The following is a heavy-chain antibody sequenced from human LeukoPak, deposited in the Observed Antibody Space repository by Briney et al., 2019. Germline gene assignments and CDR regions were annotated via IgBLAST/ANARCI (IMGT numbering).Heavy chain of an antibody. D-gene: IGHD6-13*01. Sequence: SETLSLTCTVSGDSISDFYWSWIRQPPGKGLEWVGQVAYSGSPNSNPSLKNRVTMSVDMSKKQISLKLTSLTAADTAVYYCARVLAAAGIVFDYWGQGTLVTVSS. J-gene: IGHJ4*02. CDR2: VAYSGSP. CDR3: ARVLAAAGIVFDY. V-gene: IGHV4-59*01. CDR1: GDSISDFY.